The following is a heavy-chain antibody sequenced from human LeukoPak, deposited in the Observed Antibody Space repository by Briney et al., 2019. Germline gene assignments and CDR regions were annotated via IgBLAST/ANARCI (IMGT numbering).Heavy chain of an antibody. CDR2: IYYSGST. V-gene: IGHV4-59*01. J-gene: IGHJ4*02. Sequence: ETSETLSLTCTVSGGSISSYYWSWIRQPPGKGLEWIGYIYYSGSTNYNPSLKSRVTISVDTSKNQFSLKLSSVTAADTAVYYCARGDYGAAAPLDYWGQGTLVTVSS. CDR3: ARGDYGAAAPLDY. CDR1: GGSISSYY. D-gene: IGHD6-13*01.